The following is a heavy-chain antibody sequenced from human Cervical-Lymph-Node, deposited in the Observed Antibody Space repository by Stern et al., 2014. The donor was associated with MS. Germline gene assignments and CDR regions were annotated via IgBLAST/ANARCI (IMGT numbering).Heavy chain of an antibody. CDR1: GGTFRGYG. V-gene: IGHV1-69*09. Sequence: VQLVESGAEVKKPGSSVNVSCKASGGTFRGYGITWVLQAPGQGLEWMGRLIPLVGVARYAPRFQGRVTITADKSMTTGYMELSSLTSDDTAVYYCARGDYGDYNWFDPWGLGTLVTVSS. CDR2: LIPLVGVA. CDR3: ARGDYGDYNWFDP. J-gene: IGHJ5*02. D-gene: IGHD4-17*01.